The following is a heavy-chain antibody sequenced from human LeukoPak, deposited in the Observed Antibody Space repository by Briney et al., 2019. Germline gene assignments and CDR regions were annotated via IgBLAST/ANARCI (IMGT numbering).Heavy chain of an antibody. CDR1: GYTCTNYY. V-gene: IGHV1-46*01. J-gene: IGHJ3*02. D-gene: IGHD2-8*01. CDR3: AGGTTNTKGAFDM. Sequence: GASVKVSCKASGYTCTNYYIHWGRQAPGQGLEWMGIINPSGSSTSYAQKFQGRVTMTRDTSTSTVYMELSSLRSEDTAVYYCAGGTTNTKGAFDMWGQGTMVTVSS. CDR2: INPSGSST.